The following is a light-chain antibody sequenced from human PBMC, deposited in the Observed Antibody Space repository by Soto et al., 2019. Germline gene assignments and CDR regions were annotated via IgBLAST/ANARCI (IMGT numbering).Light chain of an antibody. CDR1: QSVSSSY. CDR2: DAS. Sequence: EIILTQSPATLSLSPGERATLSCGASQSVSSSYVAWYQHRPGLAPRLLIHDASSRATGIPDRFSGTKSGKYLTLPIRRLEPQDAAVFYCQQYGSSPITFGQGTRLEI. CDR3: QQYGSSPIT. J-gene: IGKJ5*01. V-gene: IGKV3D-20*01.